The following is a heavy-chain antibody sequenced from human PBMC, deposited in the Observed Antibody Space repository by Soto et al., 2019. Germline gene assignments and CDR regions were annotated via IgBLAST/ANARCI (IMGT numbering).Heavy chain of an antibody. Sequence: SETLSLTCTVSGGSISSGGYYWSWIRQHPGKGLEWIGYIYYSGSTNYNPSLKSRVTISVDTSKNQFSLKLSSVTAADTAVYYCARLPGHYGDYLFDYWGQGTLVTVSS. D-gene: IGHD4-17*01. J-gene: IGHJ4*02. CDR1: GGSISSGGYY. CDR3: ARLPGHYGDYLFDY. CDR2: IYYSGST. V-gene: IGHV4-61*08.